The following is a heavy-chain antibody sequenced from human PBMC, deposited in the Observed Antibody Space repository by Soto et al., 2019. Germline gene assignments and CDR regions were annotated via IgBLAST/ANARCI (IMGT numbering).Heavy chain of an antibody. J-gene: IGHJ6*02. Sequence: XETLSLTCTVSGGSISSSRYYGGWIRQPPGKGLEWIGSIYYSGSTYYNPSLKSRVTISVDTSKNQFSLKLSSVTAADTAVYYCARFAYGSGSYYGYYYGTDVWGQGTTVTVYS. D-gene: IGHD3-10*01. CDR1: GGSISSSRYY. CDR3: ARFAYGSGSYYGYYYGTDV. V-gene: IGHV4-39*01. CDR2: IYYSGST.